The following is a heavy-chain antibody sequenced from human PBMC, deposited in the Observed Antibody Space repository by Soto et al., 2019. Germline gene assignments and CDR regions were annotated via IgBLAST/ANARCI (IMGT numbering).Heavy chain of an antibody. J-gene: IGHJ6*02. CDR2: INHSGST. Sequence: QVQLQQWGAGLLKPSETLSLTCAVYGGSFGGYYWSWIRQPPGKGLEWIGEINHSGSTNYNPSLKSRVTISVYTSKNQFSLNLSSVTAADTAVYYCARNGEVRLFRRGPTPTYGMDVWGQGTTVTVSS. CDR3: ARNGEVRLFRRGPTPTYGMDV. V-gene: IGHV4-34*01. D-gene: IGHD1-26*01. CDR1: GGSFGGYY.